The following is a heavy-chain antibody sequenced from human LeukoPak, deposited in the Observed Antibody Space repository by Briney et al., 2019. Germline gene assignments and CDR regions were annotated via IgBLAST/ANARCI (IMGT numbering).Heavy chain of an antibody. V-gene: IGHV4-34*01. Sequence: SETLSLTCAVYGGSFSGYYWGWIRQPPGKGLEWIGEINHSGSTNYNPSLKSRVTISVDTSKNQFSLKLSSVTAADTAVYYCARGLRLWFGELRPHFDYWGQGTLVTVSS. CDR3: ARGLRLWFGELRPHFDY. CDR2: INHSGST. D-gene: IGHD3-10*01. J-gene: IGHJ4*02. CDR1: GGSFSGYY.